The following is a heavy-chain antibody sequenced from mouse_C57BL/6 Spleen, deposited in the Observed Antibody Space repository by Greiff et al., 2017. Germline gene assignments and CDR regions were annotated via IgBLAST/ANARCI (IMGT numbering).Heavy chain of an antibody. J-gene: IGHJ1*03. CDR2: IDPEDGDT. CDR3: TTLYDGYHGYFDV. CDR1: GFNIKDYY. D-gene: IGHD2-3*01. Sequence: VQLKQSGAELVRPGASVKLSCTASGFNIKDYYMHWVKQRPEQGLEWIGRIDPEDGDTEYAPKFQGKATMTADTSSNTAYLQLSSLTSEDTAVYYCTTLYDGYHGYFDVWGTGTTVTVSS. V-gene: IGHV14-1*01.